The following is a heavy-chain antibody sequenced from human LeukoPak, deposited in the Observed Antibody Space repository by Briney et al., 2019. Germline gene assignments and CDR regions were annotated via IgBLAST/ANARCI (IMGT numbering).Heavy chain of an antibody. Sequence: GGSLRLSCAASGFSVSSYGMHWVRQAPGKGLEWGAFIRYDGSNKYYADSVKGRFTISRDNSKNTLYLQMNSLRAEDTAVYYCAKRSSSGWYNFEYWGQGTLVTVSS. J-gene: IGHJ4*02. D-gene: IGHD6-19*01. V-gene: IGHV3-30*02. CDR2: IRYDGSNK. CDR1: GFSVSSYG. CDR3: AKRSSSGWYNFEY.